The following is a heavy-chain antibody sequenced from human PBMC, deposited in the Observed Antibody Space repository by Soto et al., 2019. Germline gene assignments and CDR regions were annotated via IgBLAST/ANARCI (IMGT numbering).Heavy chain of an antibody. D-gene: IGHD6-6*01. J-gene: IGHJ6*03. CDR2: ISYDGSNK. V-gene: IGHV3-30*18. Sequence: PGGSLRLSCAASGFTFSSYGMHWVRQAPGKGLEWVAVISYDGSNKYYADSVKGRFTISRDNSKNTLYLQMNSLRAEDTAVYYCAKESPYSSSPYGYYYYMDVWGKGTTVTVSS. CDR1: GFTFSSYG. CDR3: AKESPYSSSPYGYYYYMDV.